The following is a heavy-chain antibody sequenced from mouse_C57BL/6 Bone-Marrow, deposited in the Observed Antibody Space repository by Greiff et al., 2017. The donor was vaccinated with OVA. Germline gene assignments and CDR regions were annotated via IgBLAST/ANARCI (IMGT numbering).Heavy chain of an antibody. CDR2: IDPENGDT. CDR3: TTGVTKNPSYYYAMDY. CDR1: GFNIKDDY. Sequence: EVQVVESGAELVRPGASVKLSCTASGFNIKDDYMHWVKQRPEQGLEWIGWIDPENGDTEYASKFQGKATITADTSSNTAYLQLSSLTSEDTAVYYCTTGVTKNPSYYYAMDYWGQGTSVTVSS. V-gene: IGHV14-4*01. D-gene: IGHD2-3*01. J-gene: IGHJ4*01.